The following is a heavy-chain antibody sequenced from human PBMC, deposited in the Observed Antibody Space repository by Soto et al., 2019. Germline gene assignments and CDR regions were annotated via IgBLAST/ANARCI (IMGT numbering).Heavy chain of an antibody. CDR1: GAYMRNDYYY. Sequence: SETLSLTCTVSGAYMRNDYYYWSWVRQNPGKDLEWIGHMHHSGRTHYNPSLKSRVAISVDTSKNQFSLKLTSVTAADTAVYYCARDKITGLFDYWGQGTLVTVSS. D-gene: IGHD2-8*02. CDR3: ARDKITGLFDY. CDR2: MHHSGRT. J-gene: IGHJ4*02. V-gene: IGHV4-31*03.